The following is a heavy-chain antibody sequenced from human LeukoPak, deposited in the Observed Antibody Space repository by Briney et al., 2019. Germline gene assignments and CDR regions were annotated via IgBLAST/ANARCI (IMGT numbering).Heavy chain of an antibody. V-gene: IGHV3-30*03. CDR2: IAHDGSNK. CDR3: ARSFFQWNYGSCLDS. D-gene: IGHD1-7*01. CDR1: GFSFSNYV. J-gene: IGHJ4*02. Sequence: PGGSLKLSCAASGFSFSNYVMQWVRQVPGKGLEWVALIAHDGSNKYYADSVKGRFTIPRDNSRSILYLQMNSLRPEDTAVYSCARSFFQWNYGSCLDSWGQGTLVTVSS.